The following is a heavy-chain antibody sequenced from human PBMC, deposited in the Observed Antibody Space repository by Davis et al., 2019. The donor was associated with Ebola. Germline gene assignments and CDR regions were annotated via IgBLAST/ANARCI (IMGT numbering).Heavy chain of an antibody. D-gene: IGHD3/OR15-3a*01. V-gene: IGHV4-4*02. Sequence: MPSETLSLTCAVSGDSIRSDKWWGCVRQPPGKGLEWIGDIHRDGNTNYNPFLKRRATISVDRSKNQFSLTLNSVTAADTAVYFCARGGDWRFDYWGQGTLVTVSS. CDR1: GDSIRSDKW. CDR3: ARGGDWRFDY. CDR2: IHRDGNT. J-gene: IGHJ4*02.